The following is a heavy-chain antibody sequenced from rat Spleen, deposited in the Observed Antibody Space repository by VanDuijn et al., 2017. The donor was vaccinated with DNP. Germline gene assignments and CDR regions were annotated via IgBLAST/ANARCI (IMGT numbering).Heavy chain of an antibody. J-gene: IGHJ2*01. CDR3: ARGGRSYFDY. Sequence: EVQLVESGGGLVQPGRSLKLSCAASGFTFSSYWMYWIRQAPGKGLEWVASINTDGGSTYYPDSVKGRFTISRDNAKSTLYLQMNSLRSEDTATYYCARGGRSYFDYWGQGVMVTVSS. D-gene: IGHD1-11*01. CDR1: GFTFSSYW. CDR2: INTDGGST. V-gene: IGHV5-58*01.